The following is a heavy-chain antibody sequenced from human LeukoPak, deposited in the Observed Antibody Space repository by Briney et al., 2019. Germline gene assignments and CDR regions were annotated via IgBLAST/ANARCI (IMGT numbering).Heavy chain of an antibody. J-gene: IGHJ6*03. V-gene: IGHV3-30-3*01. CDR1: GFTFSSYA. D-gene: IGHD1-14*01. CDR2: ISYDGSNK. CDR3: ARDGEDRDYYMDV. Sequence: GGSLRLSCADSGFTFSSYAMHWVRQAPGKGLEWVAVISYDGSNKYYADSVKGRFTISRDNSKNTLYLQMNSLRAEDAAVYYCARDGEDRDYYMDVWGKGATVTVSS.